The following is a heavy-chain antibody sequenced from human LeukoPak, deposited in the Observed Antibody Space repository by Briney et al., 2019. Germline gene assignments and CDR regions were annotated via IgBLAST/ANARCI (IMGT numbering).Heavy chain of an antibody. CDR1: GFIFSNYY. V-gene: IGHV3-21*06. D-gene: IGHD5-12*01. Sequence: GGSLRLSCAASGFIFSNYYLDWVRQAPGKGLEWVSCIHGSASYNYYADSVKGRFTVSRDSAKNSLYLEMSSLRVEDTAVYYCVRAFGGYDSQRFYYNMDVWGKGTTVTVSS. CDR2: IHGSASYN. CDR3: VRAFGGYDSQRFYYNMDV. J-gene: IGHJ6*03.